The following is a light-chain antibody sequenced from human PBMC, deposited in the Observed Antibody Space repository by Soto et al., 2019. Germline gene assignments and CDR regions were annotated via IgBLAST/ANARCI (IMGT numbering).Light chain of an antibody. CDR2: DAS. CDR1: QSVSMW. CDR3: QQYNTYLTWA. J-gene: IGKJ1*01. Sequence: DTQMTQSPYTLSASIGDSVTITCRASQSVSMWLAWFQQKPGKAPRLLISDASNLESGVPSRFSGSGSGTEFTLTTSSLQPEDSATYYCQQYNTYLTWAFGQGTKVEIK. V-gene: IGKV1-5*01.